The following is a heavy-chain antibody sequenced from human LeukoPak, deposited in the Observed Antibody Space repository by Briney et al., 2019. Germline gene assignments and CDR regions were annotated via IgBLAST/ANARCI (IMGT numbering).Heavy chain of an antibody. D-gene: IGHD5-12*01. J-gene: IGHJ4*02. CDR1: GGTFSRYA. CDR3: ARNSRVASTSGLNY. CDR2: ITPIFGKA. V-gene: IGHV1-69*13. Sequence: SVKVSCKASGGTFSRYAISWVRQAPGQGLEWMGEITPIFGKAQNAEKFQGRVTITADEPTSTVYMELTSLRLDDTAMYYCARNSRVASTSGLNYWGQGTLVTVSS.